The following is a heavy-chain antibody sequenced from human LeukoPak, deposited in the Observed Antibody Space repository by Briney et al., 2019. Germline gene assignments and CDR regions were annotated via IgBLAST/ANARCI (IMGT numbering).Heavy chain of an antibody. CDR1: GFTVSSNY. Sequence: GGSLRLSCGASGFTVSSNYMSWVRQAPGKGLEWVSVIYSGGSTYYADSVKGRFTISRDNSKNTLYLQMNSLRAEDTAVYYCAREGTTVTTPKGHYYYYGMDVWGKGTTVTVSS. V-gene: IGHV3-53*01. CDR3: AREGTTVTTPKGHYYYYGMDV. J-gene: IGHJ6*04. CDR2: IYSGGST. D-gene: IGHD4-17*01.